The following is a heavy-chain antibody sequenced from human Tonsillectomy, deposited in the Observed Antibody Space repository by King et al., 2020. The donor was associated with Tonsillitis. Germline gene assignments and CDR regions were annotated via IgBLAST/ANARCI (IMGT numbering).Heavy chain of an antibody. J-gene: IGHJ4*02. Sequence: VQLVESGGGLVHPGGSLRLSCAASGFSFSNFWMHWVRQSPGKGLEWVSRINPEETTITYADSVRGRFTTSRDNAKNTLYLQRNSLRVEDTAVYYCTMDLTGARDYWGQGTLVSVSS. CDR2: INPEETTI. CDR1: GFSFSNFW. D-gene: IGHD1-20*01. CDR3: TMDLTGARDY. V-gene: IGHV3-74*01.